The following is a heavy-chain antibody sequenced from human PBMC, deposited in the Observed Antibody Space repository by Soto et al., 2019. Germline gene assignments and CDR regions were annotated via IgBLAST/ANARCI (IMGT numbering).Heavy chain of an antibody. CDR3: ARQIYDSDTGPNFQYYFDS. V-gene: IGHV5-10-1*01. D-gene: IGHD3-22*01. CDR1: GYSFAGYW. CDR2: IDPSDSQT. Sequence: LCESLKISWKGSGYSFAGYWITWVRQKPGKGLEWMGRIDPSDSQTYYSPSFRGHVTISVTKSITTVFMQWSSLRASDTAMYYCARQIYDSDTGPNFQYYFDSWAQGTPVTVSS. J-gene: IGHJ4*02.